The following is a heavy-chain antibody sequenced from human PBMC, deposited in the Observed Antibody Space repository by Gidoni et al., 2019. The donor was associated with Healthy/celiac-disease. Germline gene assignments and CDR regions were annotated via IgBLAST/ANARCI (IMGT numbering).Heavy chain of an antibody. CDR3: ASAFWSGSPCDP. CDR2: INHSGST. CDR1: GGSFSGYY. J-gene: IGHJ5*02. Sequence: QVQLQQWGAGLLKPSETLSLTCAVYGGSFSGYYWSWIRQPPGKGLEWIGEINHSGSTNYNPSLKSRVTISVDTSKNQFSLKLSSVTAADTAVYYCASAFWSGSPCDPWGQGTLVTVSS. V-gene: IGHV4-34*01. D-gene: IGHD3-3*01.